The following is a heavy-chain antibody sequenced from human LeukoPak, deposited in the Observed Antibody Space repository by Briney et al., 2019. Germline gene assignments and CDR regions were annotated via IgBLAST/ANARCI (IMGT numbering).Heavy chain of an antibody. D-gene: IGHD3-10*01. Sequence: SETLSLTCTVSGGSISSGSYYWSWIRQPAGEGLEWIGRIYTSGSTNYNPSLKSRVTISVDTSKNQFSLKLSSVTAADTAVYYCARDGSYYYGSGKSRHYYYYMDVWGKGTTVTISS. CDR3: ARDGSYYYGSGKSRHYYYYMDV. CDR1: GGSISSGSYY. V-gene: IGHV4-61*02. CDR2: IYTSGST. J-gene: IGHJ6*03.